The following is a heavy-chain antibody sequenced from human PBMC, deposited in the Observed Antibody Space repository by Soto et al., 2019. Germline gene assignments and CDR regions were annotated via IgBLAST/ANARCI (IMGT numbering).Heavy chain of an antibody. J-gene: IGHJ4*02. Sequence: QLQLQESGPGLVKPSETLSLTCTVSGGSISSSSYYWGWIRQPPGKGLEWIGSIYYSGSTYYNPSLKSRVTISVDTSKNQFSLKLSSVTAADTAVYYCAITMGEVVTATRPFDYWGQGTLVTVSS. CDR3: AITMGEVVTATRPFDY. CDR2: IYYSGST. D-gene: IGHD2-21*02. CDR1: GGSISSSSYY. V-gene: IGHV4-39*01.